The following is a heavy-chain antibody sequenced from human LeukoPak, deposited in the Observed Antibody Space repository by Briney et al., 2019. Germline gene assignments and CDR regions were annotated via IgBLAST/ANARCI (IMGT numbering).Heavy chain of an antibody. CDR1: GFTFSSYS. D-gene: IGHD6-6*01. V-gene: IGHV3-48*01. Sequence: PGGSLRLSCAASGFTFSSYSMNWVRQAPGKGLEWVSYISSSSSTIYYADSVKGRFTISRDNAKNSLYLQMNSLRAEDTAVYYCAREGQLGSYYFDYWGQGTLVTVSS. CDR3: AREGQLGSYYFDY. CDR2: ISSSSSTI. J-gene: IGHJ4*02.